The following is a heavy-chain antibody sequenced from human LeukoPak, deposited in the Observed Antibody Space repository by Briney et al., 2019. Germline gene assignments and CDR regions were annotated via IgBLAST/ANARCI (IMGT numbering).Heavy chain of an antibody. Sequence: SETLSLTCAVYGGSFSGYYWSWIRQPPGKGLEWIEEINHSGRINYNPSLKSRVTISVDTSKNRFSLKVSSVTAADTAVYYCARGRRDWGSYYYHMDVWGKGTTVTVSS. D-gene: IGHD7-27*01. J-gene: IGHJ6*03. CDR1: GGSFSGYY. V-gene: IGHV4-34*01. CDR3: ARGRRDWGSYYYHMDV. CDR2: INHSGRI.